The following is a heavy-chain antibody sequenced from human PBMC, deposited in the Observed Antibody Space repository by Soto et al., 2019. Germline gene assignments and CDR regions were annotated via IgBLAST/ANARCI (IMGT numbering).Heavy chain of an antibody. J-gene: IGHJ4*02. V-gene: IGHV3-23*01. CDR3: AKPYGPLAFDY. CDR2: MKATDGTK. D-gene: IGHD3-10*01. CDR1: GFNFNLLA. Sequence: EVQLLESGGGLVQPGGSRSLSFAASGFNFNLLALTWVRQPPGKGLEWVSTMKATDGTKYYADSVKGRFTISRDSSTNTMYLQMNSLRVEDTAVYYCAKPYGPLAFDYWGQGTLVTVSS.